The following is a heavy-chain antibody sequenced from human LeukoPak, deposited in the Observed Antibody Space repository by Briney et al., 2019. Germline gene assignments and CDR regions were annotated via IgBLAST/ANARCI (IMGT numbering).Heavy chain of an antibody. V-gene: IGHV7-4-1*02. Sequence: ASVNVSCKASGYTFTSYGISWVRQAPGQGLEWMDWINTKTGNPTSAQGFTGRFVFSLDTSVSTAYLQISSLKAEDTAVYYCARARGFWTGSPFDYWGQGTLVTVSS. J-gene: IGHJ4*02. CDR2: INTKTGNP. CDR1: GYTFTSYG. CDR3: ARARGFWTGSPFDY. D-gene: IGHD3/OR15-3a*01.